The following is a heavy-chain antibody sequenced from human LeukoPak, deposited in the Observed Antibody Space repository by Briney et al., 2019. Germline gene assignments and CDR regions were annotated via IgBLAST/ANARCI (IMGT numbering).Heavy chain of an antibody. V-gene: IGHV3-23*01. D-gene: IGHD3-16*01. J-gene: IGHJ4*02. CDR3: AKRGGGVSNFDY. CDR1: GFTFSKYA. CDR2: ISGSDANT. Sequence: GGSLRLSCAASGFTFSKYAMSWVRQAPGKGLEWVSGISGSDANTYYADSVEGRFTISRDNFNNTLYLQMNRLRAEDTAVYYCAKRGGGVSNFDYWGQGTLVTVSS.